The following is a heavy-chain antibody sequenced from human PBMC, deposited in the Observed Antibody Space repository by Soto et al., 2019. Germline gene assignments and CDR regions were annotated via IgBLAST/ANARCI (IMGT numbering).Heavy chain of an antibody. J-gene: IGHJ3*02. V-gene: IGHV4-30-2*01. CDR1: GGSIVSGGYS. CDR2: IYEGGNT. CDR3: VRRSPEDAFDI. Sequence: SETLSLTCAVSGGSIVSGGYSWSWIRQPPGKGLQWIGHIYEGGNTYYTPSLDSRVTISVDKSNNQFSLSLSSVTAADTAVYFCVRRSPEDAFDIWGQGTLVTVSS.